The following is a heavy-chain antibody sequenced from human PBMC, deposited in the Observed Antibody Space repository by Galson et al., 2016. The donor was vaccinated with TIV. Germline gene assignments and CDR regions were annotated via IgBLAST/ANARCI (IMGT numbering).Heavy chain of an antibody. J-gene: IGHJ4*02. Sequence: SLRLSCAASGFTFRDYYMTWIRQAPGKGLEWISYTSGRSDDTRYADSVKGRFTISRDNAKNSLYLQMNRLRPEDTAVYFCSKMDSSGFDYVRRFDFWGQGTLATVSS. CDR1: GFTFRDYY. CDR3: SKMDSSGFDYVRRFDF. CDR2: TSGRSDDT. V-gene: IGHV3-11*03. D-gene: IGHD3-22*01.